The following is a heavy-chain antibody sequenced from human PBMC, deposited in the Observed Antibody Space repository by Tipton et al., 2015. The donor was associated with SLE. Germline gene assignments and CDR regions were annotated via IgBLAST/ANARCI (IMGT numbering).Heavy chain of an antibody. V-gene: IGHV3-9*01. CDR2: IMWNSGRI. Sequence: SLRLSYAASGFTFDDYAMHWVRQGPGKGLEWVSGIMWNSGRIDYADSVKGRFTISRDNAKKSLYLRMNSLRAEDTALYYCAKERVGGSYTGAFDIWGQGTMVTVSS. D-gene: IGHD1-26*01. J-gene: IGHJ3*02. CDR1: GFTFDDYA. CDR3: AKERVGGSYTGAFDI.